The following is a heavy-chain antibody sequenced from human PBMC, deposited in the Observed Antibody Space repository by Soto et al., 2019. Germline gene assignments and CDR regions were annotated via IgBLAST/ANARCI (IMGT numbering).Heavy chain of an antibody. J-gene: IGHJ3*02. CDR2: VDNSGST. CDR1: GGSMSTGDHY. Sequence: QVQLQESGPGLVKPSQTLSLTCSLSGGSMSTGDHYWSWIRQPPWKGLEWIGYVDNSGSTDYNPSLKSRVTISVATSKNQFSLNLNSVTAADTAVYYCASCSDRRSYYYAFDIWGQGTMVTVSS. V-gene: IGHV4-30-4*01. CDR3: ASCSDRRSYYYAFDI. D-gene: IGHD3-22*01.